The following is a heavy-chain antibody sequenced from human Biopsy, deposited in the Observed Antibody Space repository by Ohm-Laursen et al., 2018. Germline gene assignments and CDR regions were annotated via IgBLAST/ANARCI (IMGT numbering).Heavy chain of an antibody. J-gene: IGHJ4*02. CDR2: INCKTGAA. Sequence: SVKVSCKASSYTFTDYNIHWTRQAPGQGLEWLGYINCKTGAANYAQKFQGTVTMTRDTSISTAYLALGSLRSADTAIYYCARDPLNGHKHFDYWGQGSLVTVSS. D-gene: IGHD2-8*01. CDR3: ARDPLNGHKHFDY. V-gene: IGHV1-2*02. CDR1: SYTFTDYN.